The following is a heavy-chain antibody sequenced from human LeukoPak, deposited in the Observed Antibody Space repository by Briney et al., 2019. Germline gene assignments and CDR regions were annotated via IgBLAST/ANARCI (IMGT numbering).Heavy chain of an antibody. CDR1: GFTFSTYS. J-gene: IGHJ4*02. V-gene: IGHV3-21*01. D-gene: IGHD5-18*01. CDR2: INGDSAYI. Sequence: KPGGSLRLSCAASGFTFSTYSMNWVRQAPGKGLEWVSSINGDSAYIFYTDSLKGRFTISRDNARNSLFLQINSLSADDTAVYYCARENHEYSYGSFDYWGQGTLVTVSS. CDR3: ARENHEYSYGSFDY.